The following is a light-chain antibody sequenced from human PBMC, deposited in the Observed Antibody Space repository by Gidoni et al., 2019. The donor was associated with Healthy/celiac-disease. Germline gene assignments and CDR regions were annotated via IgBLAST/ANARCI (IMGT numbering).Light chain of an antibody. J-gene: IGKJ3*01. CDR3: QQYNNWPPLFT. CDR2: GAS. V-gene: IGKV3-15*01. CDR1: QSVSRN. Sequence: EIVMTQSTATRSVSPGERATLSCRASQSVSRNLAWYQQKPGQAPRLLIYGASTRATGIPARFSGIGSGTDFTLTISSLQSEDFAVYYCQQYNNWPPLFTFGPGTKVDIK.